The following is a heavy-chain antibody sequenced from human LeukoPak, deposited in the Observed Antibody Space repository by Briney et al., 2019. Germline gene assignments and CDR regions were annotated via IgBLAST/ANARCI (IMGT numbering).Heavy chain of an antibody. V-gene: IGHV4-59*01. CDR2: IYHSGST. Sequence: SETLSLTCTVSGDSISSYYWSWIRQPPGGGLEWVGYIYHSGSTNYNPSLKSRVTISVDTSKNQFSLKLISVTAADTAVYYCARLPMAVTPHVDYWGQGTLVTVSS. J-gene: IGHJ4*02. CDR1: GDSISSYY. CDR3: ARLPMAVTPHVDY. D-gene: IGHD2-21*02.